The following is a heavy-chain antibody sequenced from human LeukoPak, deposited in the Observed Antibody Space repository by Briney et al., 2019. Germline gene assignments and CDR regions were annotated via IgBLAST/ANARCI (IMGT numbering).Heavy chain of an antibody. CDR2: IKSKTDGGTT. Sequence: GGSLRLSCAASGFTFSSYSMNWVRQAPGKGLEWVGRIKSKTDGGTTDYGAPVKGRFTISRDDSKNTLYLQMNSLKTEDTAVYYCTTASLARFDYWGQGTLVTVSS. CDR3: TTASLARFDY. V-gene: IGHV3-15*01. D-gene: IGHD3-3*02. J-gene: IGHJ4*02. CDR1: GFTFSSYS.